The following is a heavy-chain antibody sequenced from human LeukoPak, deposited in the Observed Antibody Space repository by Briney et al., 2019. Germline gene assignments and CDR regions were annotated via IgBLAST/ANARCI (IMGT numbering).Heavy chain of an antibody. V-gene: IGHV3-48*01. CDR2: ISSGSGTI. CDR1: GFTSSSYS. Sequence: QPGGSLRLSCEASGFTSSSYSMNWVRQAPGKGLEWVSYISSGSGTIYYADSVKGRFTISRDNAKNSLYLQMNSLRAEDTAVYYCARGRNYYYMDVWGKGTTVTVS. CDR3: ARGRNYYYMDV. J-gene: IGHJ6*03.